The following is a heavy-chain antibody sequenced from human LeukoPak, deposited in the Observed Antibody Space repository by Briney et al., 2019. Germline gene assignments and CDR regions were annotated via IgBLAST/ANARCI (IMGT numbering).Heavy chain of an antibody. J-gene: IGHJ6*02. Sequence: GGSLRLSCAASGFNFRNSWMHWARQAPGKGLEWVASINHNGNVNYYVDSVKGRFTISRDNAKNSLYLQMSNLRAEDTAVYFCARGGGLDVWGQGATVTVSS. CDR1: GFNFRNSW. CDR3: ARGGGLDV. CDR2: INHNGNVN. V-gene: IGHV3-7*03. D-gene: IGHD3-16*01.